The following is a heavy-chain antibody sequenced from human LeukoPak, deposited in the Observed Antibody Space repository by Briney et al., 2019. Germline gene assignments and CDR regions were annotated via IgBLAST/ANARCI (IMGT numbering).Heavy chain of an antibody. J-gene: IGHJ5*02. Sequence: SETLSLTCTVSGGSITRGSFYWGWIRQPPGKGMEWIASVYYSGDTYYNPSLESQVTISVDTSRNQFSLKLNSVTAADTAVYYCARVSCSGGACPFGSWFDPWGQGTLVTVSS. D-gene: IGHD2-15*01. CDR1: GGSITRGSFY. CDR3: ARVSCSGGACPFGSWFDP. CDR2: VYYSGDT. V-gene: IGHV4-39*01.